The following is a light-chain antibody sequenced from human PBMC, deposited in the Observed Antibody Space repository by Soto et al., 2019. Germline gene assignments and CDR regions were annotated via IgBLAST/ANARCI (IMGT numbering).Light chain of an antibody. CDR1: SSDVGGYNY. CDR3: SSYTSSSTYV. J-gene: IGLJ1*01. Sequence: QSALTQPASVSGSPGQSIAISCTGTSSDVGGYNYVSWYQQHPGKAPKLMVYDVSNRPSGVSNRFSGSKSGNTASLTISGLQAEDEADCYCSSYTSSSTYVFGTGTRSPS. V-gene: IGLV2-14*01. CDR2: DVS.